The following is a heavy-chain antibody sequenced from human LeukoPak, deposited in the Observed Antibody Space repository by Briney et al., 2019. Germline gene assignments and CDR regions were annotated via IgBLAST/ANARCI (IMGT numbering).Heavy chain of an antibody. CDR1: GFTVSSNY. CDR3: AKENVGTMIVVVPSD. V-gene: IGHV3-53*01. CDR2: IYSGGST. Sequence: PGGSLRLSCAASGFTVSSNYMGWVRQGPGKGLEWVSVIYSGGSTYYADSVKGRFTISRDNSKNTLYLQMNSLRAEDTAVYYCAKENVGTMIVVVPSDWGQGTLVTVSS. J-gene: IGHJ4*02. D-gene: IGHD3-22*01.